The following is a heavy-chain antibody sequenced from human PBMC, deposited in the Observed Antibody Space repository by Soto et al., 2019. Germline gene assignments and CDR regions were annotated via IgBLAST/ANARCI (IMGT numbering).Heavy chain of an antibody. D-gene: IGHD3-10*01. Sequence: PGGSLRLSCAASGFTFNDYAMHWVRQAPGKGLEWVSLISWDGGSTYYADSVKGRFTISRDNSKNSLYLQMNSLRAEDTALYYCAKGRVPGVRGVITSTLDYWGQGTLVTVSS. CDR2: ISWDGGST. J-gene: IGHJ4*02. CDR1: GFTFNDYA. V-gene: IGHV3-43D*04. CDR3: AKGRVPGVRGVITSTLDY.